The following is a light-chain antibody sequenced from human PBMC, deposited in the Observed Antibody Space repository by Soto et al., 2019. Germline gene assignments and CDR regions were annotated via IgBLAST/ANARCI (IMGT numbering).Light chain of an antibody. CDR2: AAS. CDR3: QQSYSTPPWT. V-gene: IGKV1-12*01. J-gene: IGKJ1*01. Sequence: IQMTQSPSSVSSSGGVRITISCWVSQGISSWLAWYQQKPGKAPNLLIYAASSLQSGVPSRFSGSGSGTDFTLTISSLQPEDFATYYCQQSYSTPPWTFGQGTKVDI. CDR1: QGISSW.